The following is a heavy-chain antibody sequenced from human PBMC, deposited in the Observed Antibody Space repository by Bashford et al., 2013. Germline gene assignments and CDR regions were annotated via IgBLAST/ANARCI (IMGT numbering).Heavy chain of an antibody. CDR2: IYYSGAT. J-gene: IGHJ4*02. CDR1: GGSIGSYY. CDR3: ARDDGPASSTWAYDS. V-gene: IGHV4-59*01. Sequence: SETLSLTCTVSGGSIGSYYWSWIRQPPGKGLEWIGYIYYSGATNYNPSLKSRVTISVDTSKNQVSLKLSSVTAADTAVYYCARDDGPASSTWAYDSWGQGTLVTVSS. D-gene: IGHD1-26*01.